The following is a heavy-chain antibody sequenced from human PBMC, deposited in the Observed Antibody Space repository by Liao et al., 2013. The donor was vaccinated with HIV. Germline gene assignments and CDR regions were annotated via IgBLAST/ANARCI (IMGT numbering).Heavy chain of an antibody. CDR1: GDSISSFY. D-gene: IGHD5-24*01. Sequence: QVQLQESGPGLVKPSETLSLTCTVSGDSISSFYWSWIRQTAGKGLEWIGRIYTSGSTNYNPSLRGRVTMSIDTSKNQFSLKLSSVTAADTAVYYCARGVMRWLHFQYFFDYWGQGTLVTVSS. CDR3: ARGVMRWLHFQYFFDY. CDR2: IYTSGST. J-gene: IGHJ4*02. V-gene: IGHV4-4*07.